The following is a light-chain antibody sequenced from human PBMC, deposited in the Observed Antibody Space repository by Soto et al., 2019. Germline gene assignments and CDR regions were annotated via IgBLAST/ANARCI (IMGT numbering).Light chain of an antibody. V-gene: IGKV1-12*01. CDR3: QQANSFPLS. J-gene: IGKJ4*01. CDR1: QGISSW. CDR2: TVS. Sequence: DIHMTQSPSSVSAAVGDRVTITCRASQGISSWLDWYHQKRGKAPKLLIYTVSSLQSGVQSSFSGSESRTYFTLTITSLQPEAFAPYYCQQANSFPLSFGGSTKVEIK.